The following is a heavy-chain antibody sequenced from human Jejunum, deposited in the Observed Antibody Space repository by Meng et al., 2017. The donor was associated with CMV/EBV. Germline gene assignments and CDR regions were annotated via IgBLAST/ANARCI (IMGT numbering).Heavy chain of an antibody. CDR3: ANGYSYFDF. CDR1: GGSISSSHW. CDR2: IYHSGST. Sequence: LSLTCTVSGGSISSSHWWRWVRQPPGKGLEWIGEIYHSGSTNYNSSLKSRVTISLDKSKNQFSLQLRSVTAADTAVYYCANGYSYFDFWGQGTLVTVSS. V-gene: IGHV4-4*02. D-gene: IGHD5-24*01. J-gene: IGHJ4*02.